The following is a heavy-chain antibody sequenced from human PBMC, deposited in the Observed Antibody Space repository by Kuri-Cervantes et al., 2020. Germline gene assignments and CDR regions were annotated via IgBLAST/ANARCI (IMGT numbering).Heavy chain of an antibody. CDR3: GRFPYHSSGRNYYFDQ. CDR2: IYYSGST. V-gene: IGHV4-59*01. CDR1: GGSISSYY. J-gene: IGHJ4*02. Sequence: SETLSLTCTVSGGSISSYYWSWIRQPPGKGLEWIGYIYYSGSTNYNPSLKSRVTISVDTSKNQFSLKLHPVTAADTAMYYCGRFPYHSSGRNYYFDQWGQGTLVTVSS. D-gene: IGHD6-19*01.